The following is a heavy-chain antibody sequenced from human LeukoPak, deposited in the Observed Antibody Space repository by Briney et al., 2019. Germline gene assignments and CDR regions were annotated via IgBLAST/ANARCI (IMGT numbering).Heavy chain of an antibody. J-gene: IGHJ6*03. CDR1: GGSISSYY. V-gene: IGHV4-4*07. D-gene: IGHD3-10*01. CDR3: AREGSDYYGSGSYYRSYYYYMDV. CDR2: IYTSGST. Sequence: SETLSLTCTVSGGSISSYYWSWIRQPAGKGLEWIGRIYTSGSTNCNPSLKSRVTMSVDTSKNQFSLKLSSVTAADTAVYYCAREGSDYYGSGSYYRSYYYYMDVWGKGTTVTISS.